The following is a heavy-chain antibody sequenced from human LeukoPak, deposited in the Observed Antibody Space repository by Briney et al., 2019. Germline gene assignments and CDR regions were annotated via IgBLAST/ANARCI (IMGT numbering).Heavy chain of an antibody. CDR1: GGSFCGYY. V-gene: IGHV4-34*01. Sequence: SETLSLTCAVYGGSFCGYYWSWIRQPPGKGLEWIGEINHSGSTNYNPSLKSRVTISVDTSKNQFSLKLSSVTAADTAVYYCARVSTGWYHYFDSWGQGTLVTVSS. J-gene: IGHJ4*02. CDR3: ARVSTGWYHYFDS. D-gene: IGHD6-19*01. CDR2: INHSGST.